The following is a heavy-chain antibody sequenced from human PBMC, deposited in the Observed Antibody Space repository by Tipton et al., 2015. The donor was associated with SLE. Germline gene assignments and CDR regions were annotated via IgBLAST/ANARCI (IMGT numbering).Heavy chain of an antibody. CDR2: INHSGST. Sequence: TLSLTCAVYGGSFSGYYWSWLRQPPGKGLEWIGEINHSGSTNYNPSPKSSVTISVDTSKNQFSLKLSSVTAADTAVYYCASNGQLGDFDYWGQGTLVTASS. V-gene: IGHV4-34*01. D-gene: IGHD6-6*01. CDR3: ASNGQLGDFDY. CDR1: GGSFSGYY. J-gene: IGHJ4*02.